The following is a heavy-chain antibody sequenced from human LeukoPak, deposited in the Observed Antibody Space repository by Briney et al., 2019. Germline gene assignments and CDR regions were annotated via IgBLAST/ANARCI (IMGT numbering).Heavy chain of an antibody. D-gene: IGHD2-2*01. CDR1: GYTFTGYY. J-gene: IGHJ4*02. CDR3: ARDVGEYCSSTNCYASRY. Sequence: ASVKVSCKASGYTFTGYYIHWVRQAPGQGLEWMGWINPHSGGTNYAQKFQGGVTMTRDTSITTAYMELSSLRSDDTAVHYCARDVGEYCSSTNCYASRYWGQGTLVTVSS. CDR2: INPHSGGT. V-gene: IGHV1-2*02.